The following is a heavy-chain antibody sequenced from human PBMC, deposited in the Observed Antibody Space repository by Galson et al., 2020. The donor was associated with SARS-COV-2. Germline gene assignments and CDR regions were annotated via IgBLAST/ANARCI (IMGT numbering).Heavy chain of an antibody. D-gene: IGHD2-15*01. J-gene: IGHJ4*02. CDR1: GFTFSSYA. Sequence: GGSLSLSCAASGFTFSSYAMHWVRPAPGKGLEWVALISYDGSNTYYADSVTGRFTISRDNSKNTLYLQMNSLRAEDTAVYYCARDLPDIVVVVAAYSGGFDYWGQGTLVTVSS. CDR3: ARDLPDIVVVVAAYSGGFDY. V-gene: IGHV3-30*01. CDR2: ISYDGSNT.